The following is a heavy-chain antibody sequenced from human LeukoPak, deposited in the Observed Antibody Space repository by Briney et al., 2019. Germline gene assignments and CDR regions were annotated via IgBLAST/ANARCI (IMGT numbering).Heavy chain of an antibody. J-gene: IGHJ4*02. D-gene: IGHD2-15*01. Sequence: TSQTLSLTCTVSGASVSATNYYWSWLRQHPGKGPEWIAYIYYDAGAYYNPSLESRVTISLDSSANQFSLGLSSVTAAGTAAYYCARKPGYCSGGSCYAHGARGFDYWGQGTLVTVSS. CDR2: IYYDAGA. CDR3: ARKPGYCSGGSCYAHGARGFDY. CDR1: GASVSATNYY. V-gene: IGHV4-31*03.